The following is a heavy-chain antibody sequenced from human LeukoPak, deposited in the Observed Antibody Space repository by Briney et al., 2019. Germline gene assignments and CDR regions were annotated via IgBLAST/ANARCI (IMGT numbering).Heavy chain of an antibody. CDR1: GFTFEDFW. J-gene: IGHJ5*02. D-gene: IGHD6-13*01. Sequence: GGSLRLSCAASGFTFEDFWMTWVRQAPGKGLEWVSVIYSGGSTYYADSVKGRFTISRDNSKNTLYLQMNSLRAEDTAVYYCAREGRYSSNWFDPWGQGTLVTVSS. V-gene: IGHV3-66*01. CDR3: AREGRYSSNWFDP. CDR2: IYSGGST.